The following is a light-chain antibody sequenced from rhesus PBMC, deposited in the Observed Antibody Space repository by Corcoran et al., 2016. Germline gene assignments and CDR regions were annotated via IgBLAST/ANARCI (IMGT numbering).Light chain of an antibody. J-gene: IGKJ4*01. V-gene: IGKV3S9*01. Sequence: EIVITQSPSTLSLSLGQRVTLSCRASQSVSSYVAWYQQKPEQAPKLLLDGASLRATGIPNRFRGSGSGTAFTLTISSMEPRSIAVYYCQQYSDWPLPFGGGTKVKIK. CDR3: QQYSDWPLP. CDR2: GAS. CDR1: QSVSSY.